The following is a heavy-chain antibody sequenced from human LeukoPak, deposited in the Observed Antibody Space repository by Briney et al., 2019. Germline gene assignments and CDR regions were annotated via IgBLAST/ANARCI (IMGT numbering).Heavy chain of an antibody. Sequence: PWETLSLTCTVSGYSISSGYYWGWIRQPPGKGLEWIGSFYDSGSTYYNPSLKSRVTISVDTSKNQFSLKLSSVTAADTAVYYCARVLGYCSSTSCYPPYYYYYYYMDVWGKGTTVTVSS. V-gene: IGHV4-38-2*02. D-gene: IGHD2-2*01. CDR1: GYSISSGYY. CDR2: FYDSGST. CDR3: ARVLGYCSSTSCYPPYYYYYYYMDV. J-gene: IGHJ6*03.